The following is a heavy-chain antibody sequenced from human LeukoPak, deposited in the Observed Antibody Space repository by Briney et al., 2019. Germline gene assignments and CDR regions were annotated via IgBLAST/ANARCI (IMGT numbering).Heavy chain of an antibody. V-gene: IGHV3-48*03. CDR1: GFTFSSYE. CDR2: ISSSGSTI. CDR3: ARGLRITMVRGAIGFSRYFDY. D-gene: IGHD3-10*01. J-gene: IGHJ4*02. Sequence: PGGSLRLSCAASGFTFSSYEMNWVRQAPRKGLEWVSYISSSGSTIYYADSVKGRFTISRDNAKNSLYLQMNSLRAEDTAVYYCARGLRITMVRGAIGFSRYFDYWGQGTLVTVSS.